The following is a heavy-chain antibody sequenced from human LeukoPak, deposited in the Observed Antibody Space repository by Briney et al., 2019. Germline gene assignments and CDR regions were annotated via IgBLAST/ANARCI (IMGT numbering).Heavy chain of an antibody. CDR3: ARAATLAGPFDY. V-gene: IGHV3-53*01. CDR1: GFIVSSNY. CDR2: IYSGGST. J-gene: IGHJ4*02. Sequence: QPGGSLRLSCAASGFIVSSNYMSWVRQAPGKGLEWVSTIYSGGSTYYADSVKGRFTISRDNSQNTLYLQMNSLRAEDTAMYYCARAATLAGPFDYWGQGTLVTVSA. D-gene: IGHD6-13*01.